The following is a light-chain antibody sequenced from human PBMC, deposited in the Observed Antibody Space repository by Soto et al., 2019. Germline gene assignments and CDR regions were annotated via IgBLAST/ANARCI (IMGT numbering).Light chain of an antibody. CDR1: STDIGRYNY. Sequence: QSALTQSASVSGSPGQSITISCTGTSTDIGRYNYVSWYQQHPGKAPKLMIYDVSNRPSGVSNRFSGSKSGNTASLTISGLQAEDEADYYCSSYTSSSTYVFGTGTKVTVL. V-gene: IGLV2-14*03. CDR2: DVS. J-gene: IGLJ1*01. CDR3: SSYTSSSTYV.